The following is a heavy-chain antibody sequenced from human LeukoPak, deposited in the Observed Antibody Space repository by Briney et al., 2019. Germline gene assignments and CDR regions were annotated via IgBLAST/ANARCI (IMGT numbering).Heavy chain of an antibody. Sequence: GGSLRLSCAVSGFTISSYEMNWVRQAPGKGLEWVSYISSSDDTIYYADAVEGRFTISRDNSKNTLYLQMNSLRAEDTAVYYCARGPRGNNSVVVAAIAFSRGRGYYYYGMDVWGQGTTVTVSS. J-gene: IGHJ6*02. CDR2: ISSSDDTI. CDR1: GFTISSYE. CDR3: ARGPRGNNSVVVAAIAFSRGRGYYYYGMDV. V-gene: IGHV3-48*03. D-gene: IGHD2-15*01.